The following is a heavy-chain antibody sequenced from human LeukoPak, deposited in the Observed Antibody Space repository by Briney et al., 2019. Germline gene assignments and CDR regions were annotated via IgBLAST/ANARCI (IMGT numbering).Heavy chain of an antibody. D-gene: IGHD6-19*01. CDR3: AKDNRRHYTSGPNPDSLH. CDR1: GFIFNNYA. J-gene: IGHJ4*02. Sequence: GGSLRLSCAGSGFIFNNYAMHWVRQPPGKGLEWVSGISWNSGSIDYADSVKGRFTISRDNAKNSLYLQMNSLRVEDTAFYYCAKDNRRHYTSGPNPDSLHWGQGALITVSS. V-gene: IGHV3-9*01. CDR2: ISWNSGSI.